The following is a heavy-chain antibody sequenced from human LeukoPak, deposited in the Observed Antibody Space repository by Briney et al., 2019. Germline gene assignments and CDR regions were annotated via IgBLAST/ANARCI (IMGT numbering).Heavy chain of an antibody. Sequence: ASVKVSCKASGGTFSSYAISWVRQAPGQGLEWMGGIIPIFGTANYAQKFQGRVTITADESTSTAYMELSSLRSEDTAVYYRARDRYCSSTSCLNWFDPWGQGTLVTVSS. V-gene: IGHV1-69*13. J-gene: IGHJ5*02. CDR1: GGTFSSYA. D-gene: IGHD2-2*01. CDR3: ARDRYCSSTSCLNWFDP. CDR2: IIPIFGTA.